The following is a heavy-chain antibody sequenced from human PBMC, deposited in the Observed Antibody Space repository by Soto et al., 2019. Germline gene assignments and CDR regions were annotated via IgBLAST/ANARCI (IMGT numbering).Heavy chain of an antibody. D-gene: IGHD2-15*01. J-gene: IGHJ5*02. CDR3: ARVPYCSGGSCFVYNWFDP. Sequence: QVQLQESGPGLVKPSQTLSLTCTVSGGSISSGGYYWSWIRQHPGKGLEWIGYIYYSGSTYYNPSLKSLVTISVATSKNHFSLKLSSVTAADTAVYYCARVPYCSGGSCFVYNWFDPWGQGTLVTVSS. CDR2: IYYSGST. V-gene: IGHV4-31*01. CDR1: GGSISSGGYY.